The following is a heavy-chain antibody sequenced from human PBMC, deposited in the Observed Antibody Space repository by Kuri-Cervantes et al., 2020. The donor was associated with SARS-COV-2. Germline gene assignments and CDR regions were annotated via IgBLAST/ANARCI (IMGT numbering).Heavy chain of an antibody. J-gene: IGHJ4*02. CDR2: ISSVNNYV. D-gene: IGHD6-19*01. CDR3: AKDKPRIAVAGTVFDY. CDR1: GFTFSSYN. V-gene: IGHV3-21*01. Sequence: GESLKISCAASGFTFSSYNIHWVRQAPGKGLEWVSFISSVNNYVDYTDSVNGRFTISRDNAENSVFLQMNSLRAEDTAVYYCAKDKPRIAVAGTVFDYWGQGTLVTVSS.